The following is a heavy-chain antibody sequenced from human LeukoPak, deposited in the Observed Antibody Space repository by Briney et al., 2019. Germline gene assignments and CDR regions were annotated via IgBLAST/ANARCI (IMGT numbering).Heavy chain of an antibody. CDR3: ARHLSGVTGYTYGRGIDY. CDR1: GFTFSNYW. Sequence: GGSLRLSCAASGFTFSNYWMSWVRQAPGKELEWVANIKKDGSEKYYVDSVKGRFTISRDNAKTSLYLQMNSLRAEDTAVYYCARHLSGVTGYTYGRGIDYWGQGTLVTVSS. J-gene: IGHJ4*02. CDR2: IKKDGSEK. D-gene: IGHD5-18*01. V-gene: IGHV3-7*01.